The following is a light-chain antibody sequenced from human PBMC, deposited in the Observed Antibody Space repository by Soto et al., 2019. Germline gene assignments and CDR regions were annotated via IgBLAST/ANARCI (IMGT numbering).Light chain of an antibody. CDR1: SSNIGSNY. CDR3: AASDDNLSGLYV. J-gene: IGLJ1*01. V-gene: IGLV1-47*01. Sequence: QSVLTQPPSASGTPGQRVTISCSGSSSNIGSNYVYWYQQLPGTAPKLLIYRNNQRPSGVPDRFSGSKSGTSASLAISVLRSEDEADYYCAASDDNLSGLYVFGTGTKVTVL. CDR2: RNN.